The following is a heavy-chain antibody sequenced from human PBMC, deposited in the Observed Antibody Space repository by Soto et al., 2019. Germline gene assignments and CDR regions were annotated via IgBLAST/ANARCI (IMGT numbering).Heavy chain of an antibody. CDR1: GFTCSSSA. J-gene: IGHJ1*01. CDR2: ISGNGDTT. V-gene: IGHV3-23*01. D-gene: IGHD5-12*01. Sequence: EVQLLESGGGLVQPGGSLRLSCAASGFTCSSSAMSWVRQAPGKGLDWVSAISGNGDTTYYADSVKGRFTISRDISKNTLYLQMNSLRAEDTAVYYCAKIRGYDLGSTTFQHCGQGTLVTVSS. CDR3: AKIRGYDLGSTTFQH.